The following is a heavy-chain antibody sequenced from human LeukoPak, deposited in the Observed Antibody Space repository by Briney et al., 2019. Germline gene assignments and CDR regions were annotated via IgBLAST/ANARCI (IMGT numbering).Heavy chain of an antibody. CDR2: IYYSGTT. CDR1: GGSISSSTYH. CDR3: ARVAAVLTRWFDP. J-gene: IGHJ5*02. V-gene: IGHV4-39*01. Sequence: SETLSLTCIVSGGSISSSTYHWGWIRQPPGKGLEWIGSIYYSGTTYYNPSLKSRVTISVDTSKNQFSLKLSSVIAADTAVYYCARVAAVLTRWFDPWGQGTLVTVSS. D-gene: IGHD6-13*01.